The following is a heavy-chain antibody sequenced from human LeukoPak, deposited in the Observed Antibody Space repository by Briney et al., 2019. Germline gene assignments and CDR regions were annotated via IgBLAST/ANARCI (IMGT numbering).Heavy chain of an antibody. J-gene: IGHJ4*02. CDR1: GGTFSGYA. V-gene: IGHV1-69*13. CDR3: ARSRIAVAGKAGDY. CDR2: IIPIFGTA. D-gene: IGHD6-19*01. Sequence: ASVNVSCKASGGTFSGYAISWVRQAPGQGLEWMGGIIPIFGTANYAQNFQGRVTITADESTSTAYMELSSLRSEDTAVYYCARSRIAVAGKAGDYWGQGTLVTVSS.